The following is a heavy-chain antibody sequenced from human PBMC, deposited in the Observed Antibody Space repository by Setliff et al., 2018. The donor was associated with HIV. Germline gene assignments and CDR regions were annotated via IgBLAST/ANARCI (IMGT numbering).Heavy chain of an antibody. CDR3: ARETQQSYNIVTGYNYYYGIDV. V-gene: IGHV4-59*01. D-gene: IGHD3-9*01. Sequence: PSETLSLTCNVSGASISSYCWTWIRQSPGNRLEWLGYITDSGNTNYNPSLRRRVTISADTSKNQVSLRLRSVTAADTAVYYCARETQQSYNIVTGYNYYYGIDVWGQGTTVTVSS. CDR2: ITDSGNT. J-gene: IGHJ6*02. CDR1: GASISSYC.